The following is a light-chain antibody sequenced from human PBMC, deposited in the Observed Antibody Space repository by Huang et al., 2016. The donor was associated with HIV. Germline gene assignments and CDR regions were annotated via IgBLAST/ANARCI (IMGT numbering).Light chain of an antibody. V-gene: IGKV1-39*01. CDR1: ENINRF. CDR3: QQRSGFPWT. Sequence: DIQMTQSPSSLSASVGDRVTITCRASENINRFLTWYQQKPGKAPELLIYAASTLQPGVPSRFSGGGSGTDFTLTISSLQPEDFATYYCQQRSGFPWTFGQGTKVEIK. J-gene: IGKJ1*01. CDR2: AAS.